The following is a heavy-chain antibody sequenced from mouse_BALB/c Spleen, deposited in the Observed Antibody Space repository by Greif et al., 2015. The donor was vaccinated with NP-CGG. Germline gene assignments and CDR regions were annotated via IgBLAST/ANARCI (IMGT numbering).Heavy chain of an antibody. Sequence: VQLQQSGPELVKPGASVKISCKASGYSFTGYFMNWVMRSHGKSLEWIGRINPYNGDTFYNQRFKGKATLTVDKSSTTAHMELRSLASEDSAVYYCARGDYYHAMDYWGQGTSVTVSS. V-gene: IGHV1-20*02. D-gene: IGHD2-4*01. J-gene: IGHJ4*01. CDR1: GYSFTGYF. CDR3: ARGDYYHAMDY. CDR2: INPYNGDT.